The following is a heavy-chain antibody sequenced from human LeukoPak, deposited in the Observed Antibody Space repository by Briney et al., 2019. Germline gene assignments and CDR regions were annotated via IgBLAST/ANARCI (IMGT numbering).Heavy chain of an antibody. D-gene: IGHD2-2*01. CDR3: ARDLLPSSRLYCSSTSCYDQSGV. Sequence: PSETLSRTCTVSGGSVSSYYWSWIRQPAGKGLEWIRRVYTSGSTNYNPSRKSRLTMSVDTSKNQFSLKLSSVTAADTAVYYCARDLLPSSRLYCSSTSCYDQSGVWGQGTLVTVSS. CDR1: GGSVSSYY. V-gene: IGHV4-4*07. J-gene: IGHJ4*02. CDR2: VYTSGST.